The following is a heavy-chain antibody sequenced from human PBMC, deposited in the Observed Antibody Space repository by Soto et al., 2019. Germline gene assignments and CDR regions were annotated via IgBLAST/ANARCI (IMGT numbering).Heavy chain of an antibody. CDR1: GGTFSSYA. CDR3: ARMPSVGQTRYYYYYGMDV. CDR2: IIPIFGTA. D-gene: IGHD1-26*01. Sequence: QVQLVQSGAEVKKPGSSVKVSCKASGGTFSSYAISWVRQAPGQGLEWMGGIIPIFGTANYAQKFQGRVTITADESTSTAYMELSSLRSEDTAVYYCARMPSVGQTRYYYYYGMDVWGQGTTVTVSS. V-gene: IGHV1-69*12. J-gene: IGHJ6*02.